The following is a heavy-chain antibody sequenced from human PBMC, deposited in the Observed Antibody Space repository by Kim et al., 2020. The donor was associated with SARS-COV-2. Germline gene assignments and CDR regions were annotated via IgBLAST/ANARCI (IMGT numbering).Heavy chain of an antibody. D-gene: IGHD1-26*01. CDR2: ISAYNGNT. CDR3: ARDRGLYSGSVWKFDY. J-gene: IGHJ4*02. Sequence: ASVKVSCKASGYTFTSYGISWVRQAPGQGLEWMGWISAYNGNTNYAQKLQGRVTMTTDTSTSTAYMELRSLRSDDTAVYYCARDRGLYSGSVWKFDYWGQGTLVTVSS. V-gene: IGHV1-18*01. CDR1: GYTFTSYG.